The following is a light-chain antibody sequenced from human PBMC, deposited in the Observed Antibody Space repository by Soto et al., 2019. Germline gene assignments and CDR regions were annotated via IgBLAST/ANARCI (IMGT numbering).Light chain of an antibody. V-gene: IGKV3-20*01. J-gene: IGKJ1*01. Sequence: EIVLTQSPGTLSLSPGETATLSCRASQTVNSDYLAWFQQRPGQAPRLLIFATSRRATDIPDRFSGSGSGTDFTLAIRRLEPEDFAVYYCHQFGYSPRTFDQRTKVE. CDR1: QTVNSDY. CDR3: HQFGYSPRT. CDR2: ATS.